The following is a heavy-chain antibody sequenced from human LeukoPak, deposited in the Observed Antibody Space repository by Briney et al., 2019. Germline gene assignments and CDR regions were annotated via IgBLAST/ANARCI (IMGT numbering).Heavy chain of an antibody. D-gene: IGHD6-19*01. CDR2: ISSSSSYI. J-gene: IGHJ4*02. V-gene: IGHV3-21*01. Sequence: GGSLRLSCAASGFIFSSYTMNWVRQAPGKGLEWVSSISSSSSYIYYADSVKGRFTISRDNAKNSLYLQMNSLRAEDTAVYYCARSDTRIAVAGDYWGQGTLVTVSS. CDR3: ARSDTRIAVAGDY. CDR1: GFIFSSYT.